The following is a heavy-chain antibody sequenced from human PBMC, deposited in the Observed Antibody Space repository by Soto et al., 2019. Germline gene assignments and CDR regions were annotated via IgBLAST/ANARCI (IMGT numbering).Heavy chain of an antibody. J-gene: IGHJ4*02. CDR2: INAGNGNT. CDR1: GYTFTSYA. D-gene: IGHD2-15*01. V-gene: IGHV1-3*05. Sequence: QVQLVQSGAEEKKPGASVKVSCKASGYTFTSYAMHWVRQAPGQRLKWMGWINAGNGNTKCSQKFQDRVTITRDTSASTAYMELSSLRSEDTAVYYCARGESVVGDYWGQGTLVTVSS. CDR3: ARGESVVGDY.